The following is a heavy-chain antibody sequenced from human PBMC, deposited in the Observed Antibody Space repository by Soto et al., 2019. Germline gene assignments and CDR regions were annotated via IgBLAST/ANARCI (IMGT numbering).Heavy chain of an antibody. J-gene: IGHJ3*02. CDR2: ISSSSSTI. V-gene: IGHV3-48*01. CDR1: GFTFSSYS. Sequence: EVQLVESGGGLVQHGGSLRLSCAASGFTFSSYSMNCVSQAPGKGLEWVSYISSSSSTIYYADSVKGRFTISRDNAKNSLYLQMNSLRAEDTTVYYCARTPAAHDAFDIWGQGTMVTVT. CDR3: ARTPAAHDAFDI. D-gene: IGHD2-2*01.